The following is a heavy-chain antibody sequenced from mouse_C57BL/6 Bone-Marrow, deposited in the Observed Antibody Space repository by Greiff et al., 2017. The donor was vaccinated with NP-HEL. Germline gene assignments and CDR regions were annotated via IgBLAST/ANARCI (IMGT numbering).Heavy chain of an antibody. D-gene: IGHD1-1*01. CDR2: ISSGGDYI. CDR3: TRGNYYGSSHLLGRSYYYAMDY. J-gene: IGHJ4*01. Sequence: EVKLMESGEGLVKPGGSLKLSCAASGFTFSSYAMSWVRQTPEKRLEWVAYISSGGDYIYYADTVKGRFTISRDNARNTLYLQMSSLKSEDTAMYYCTRGNYYGSSHLLGRSYYYAMDYWGQGTSVTVSS. CDR1: GFTFSSYA. V-gene: IGHV5-9-1*02.